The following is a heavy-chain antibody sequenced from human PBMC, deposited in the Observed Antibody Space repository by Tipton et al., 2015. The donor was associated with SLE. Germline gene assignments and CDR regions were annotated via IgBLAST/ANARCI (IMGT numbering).Heavy chain of an antibody. D-gene: IGHD1-26*01. CDR3: AISYGGDVFDI. J-gene: IGHJ3*02. CDR2: IYTSGST. CDR1: GGSISSGNFY. V-gene: IGHV4-61*02. Sequence: TLSLTCTVSGGSISSGNFYWNWIRQPAGKGLEWIGRIYTSGSTNYNPSLKSRVTISVDTSKSQFSLKLSSVTAADTAVYYCAISYGGDVFDIWGQGTMVTVSS.